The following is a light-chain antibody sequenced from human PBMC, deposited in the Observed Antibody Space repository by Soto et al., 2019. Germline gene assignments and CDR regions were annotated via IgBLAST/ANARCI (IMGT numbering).Light chain of an antibody. CDR1: SSDVGVYNY. J-gene: IGLJ1*01. V-gene: IGLV2-11*01. CDR3: CSYAGSYTFV. CDR2: DVT. Sequence: QSALAQPRSVSGAPGQSVTISCTGSSSDVGVYNYVSWYQQHPGKAPKLMIYDVTKRPSGVPDRFSGSKSANTASLTISGLQAEDEADYYCCSYAGSYTFVFGTGTKVP.